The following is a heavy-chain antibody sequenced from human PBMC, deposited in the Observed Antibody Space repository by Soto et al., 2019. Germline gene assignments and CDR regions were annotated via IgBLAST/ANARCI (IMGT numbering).Heavy chain of an antibody. CDR2: IYYSGST. V-gene: IGHV4-59*08. J-gene: IGHJ4*02. D-gene: IGHD3-10*01. Sequence: SETLSLTCTVSGGSISSYYWSWIRQPPGKGLEWIGYIYYSGSTHYNPSLKSRVTISLDTSKTQFSLNLRSVTAADTAVYYCASMGYHYGSGSYPLDYWGQGTLVTVSS. CDR1: GGSISSYY. CDR3: ASMGYHYGSGSYPLDY.